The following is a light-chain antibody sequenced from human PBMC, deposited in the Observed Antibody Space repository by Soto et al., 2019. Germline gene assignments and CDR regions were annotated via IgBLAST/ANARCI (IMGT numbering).Light chain of an antibody. CDR2: DGS. CDR3: HQYYSTPLA. Sequence: IQMTNPPSTLSASVVNRVIRTFRPSESISRRLAWYHQKPGKAPMLLMYDGSTLESGVPSRFRGSGSGTEFTLTISSLQAEDVAVYYCHQYYSTPLAFGGGTKVDI. V-gene: IGKV1-5*01. CDR1: ESISRR. J-gene: IGKJ4*01.